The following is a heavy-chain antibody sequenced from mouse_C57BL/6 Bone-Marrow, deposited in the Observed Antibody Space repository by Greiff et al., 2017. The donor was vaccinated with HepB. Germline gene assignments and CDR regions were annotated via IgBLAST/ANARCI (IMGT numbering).Heavy chain of an antibody. V-gene: IGHV1-69*01. CDR2: IDPSDSYT. J-gene: IGHJ1*03. CDR3: ARVGYFDV. Sequence: QVQLQQPGAELVMPGASVKLSCKASGYTFTSYWMHWVKQRPGQGLEWIGEIDPSDSYTNYNQKFKGKSTLTVDKSSSTAYMQLSSPTSEDSAVYYCARVGYFDVWGTGTTVTVSS. CDR1: GYTFTSYW.